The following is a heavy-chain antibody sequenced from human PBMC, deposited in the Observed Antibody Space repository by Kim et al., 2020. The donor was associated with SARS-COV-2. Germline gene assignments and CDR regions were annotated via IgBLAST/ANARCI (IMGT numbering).Heavy chain of an antibody. CDR1: GGTFNKYA. V-gene: IGHV1-69*13. CDR3: ARDFDYYDTTGYYPTHWFFDV. CDR2: IVPIFGKA. Sequence: SMKVSCKTSGGTFNKYAISWVRQAPGQGFEWMGGIVPIFGKADFAQKFQGRLTISADESTSTAYMELSGLRFEDTAVYYCARDFDYYDTTGYYPTHWFFDVWGRGTPVTVSS. D-gene: IGHD3-22*01. J-gene: IGHJ2*01.